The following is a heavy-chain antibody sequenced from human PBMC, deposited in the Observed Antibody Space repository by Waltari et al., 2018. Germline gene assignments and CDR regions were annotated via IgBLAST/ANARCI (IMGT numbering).Heavy chain of an antibody. V-gene: IGHV3-11*01. D-gene: IGHD3-16*02. J-gene: IGHJ4*02. CDR2: ISSSCSTI. Sequence: QVQLVESGGGLVKPGGSLRLSCAASGFTFSDYYMSWIRQAPGKGLEWVSYISSSCSTIYYADSVKGRFTISRDNAKNSLYLQMNSLRAEDTAVYYCASDYDYVWGSYRPLDYWGQGTLVTVSS. CDR1: GFTFSDYY. CDR3: ASDYDYVWGSYRPLDY.